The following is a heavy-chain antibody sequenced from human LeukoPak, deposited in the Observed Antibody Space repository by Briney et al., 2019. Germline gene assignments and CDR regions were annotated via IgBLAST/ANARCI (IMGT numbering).Heavy chain of an antibody. V-gene: IGHV3-30-3*01. J-gene: IGHJ4*02. CDR1: GFTFSNYA. CDR2: ISYDGSNK. D-gene: IGHD6-13*01. CDR3: ARSRIGSSWYHHDY. Sequence: GRSLRLSCAASGFTFSNYAMHWVRQAPGKGLEWVAVISYDGSNKYYADSVRDRFTISKDNSQSMLHLQMNSLTTGDTAMYYCARSRIGSSWYHHDYWGQGTLVTVSS.